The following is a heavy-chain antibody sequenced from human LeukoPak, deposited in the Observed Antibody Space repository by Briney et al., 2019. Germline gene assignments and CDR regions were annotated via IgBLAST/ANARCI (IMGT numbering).Heavy chain of an antibody. Sequence: GGSLRLSCAASGFTFTSYSMNWVRQAPGKGLEWVSYIGISSTIYYADSVKGRFTISRDNAKNSLYLQMNSLRDEDTAVYYCARDLNWGFDYWGQGALVTVSS. J-gene: IGHJ4*02. CDR3: ARDLNWGFDY. CDR2: IGISSTI. CDR1: GFTFTSYS. V-gene: IGHV3-48*02. D-gene: IGHD7-27*01.